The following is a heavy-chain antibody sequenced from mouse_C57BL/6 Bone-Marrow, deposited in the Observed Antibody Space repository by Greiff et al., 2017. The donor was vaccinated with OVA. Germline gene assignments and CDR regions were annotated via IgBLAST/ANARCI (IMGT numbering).Heavy chain of an antibody. Sequence: VQLQQSGAELVRPGASVKLSCTASGFNIKDDYMHWVKQRPEQGLEWIGWIDPENGDTEYASKFQGKATITAATSSNTAYLQLSSLTSEDTAVYYCTCYPYYFDYWGQGTTLTVSS. CDR2: IDPENGDT. D-gene: IGHD1-1*01. CDR3: TCYPYYFDY. J-gene: IGHJ2*01. CDR1: GFNIKDDY. V-gene: IGHV14-4*01.